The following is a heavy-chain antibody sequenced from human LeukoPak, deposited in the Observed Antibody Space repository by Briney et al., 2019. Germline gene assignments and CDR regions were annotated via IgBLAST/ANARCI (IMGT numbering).Heavy chain of an antibody. CDR2: ISTSRSYI. CDR1: GFTFNTYR. D-gene: IGHD1-26*01. V-gene: IGHV3-21*01. J-gene: IGHJ4*02. Sequence: PGGSLRLSCATSGFTFNTYRMNWLRQARGKGLEWVSSISTSRSYIYYADSVKGRFTSCRDKAKNPLYLQINSLRAEDPPVYYCARDLWELTTHLLDYWGQGTLVTVSS. CDR3: ARDLWELTTHLLDY.